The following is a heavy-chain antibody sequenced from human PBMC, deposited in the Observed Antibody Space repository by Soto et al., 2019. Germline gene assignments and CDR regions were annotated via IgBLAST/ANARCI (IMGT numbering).Heavy chain of an antibody. CDR1: GFTFDDYA. D-gene: IGHD3-9*01. V-gene: IGHV3-9*01. J-gene: IGHJ4*02. Sequence: GGSLRLSCAASGFTFDDYAMHWVRQAPGKGLEWVSGISWNSGSIGYADSVKGRFTISRDNAKNSLYLQINSLRAEDTALYYCAKGVIGYDILTGYYWDVFDDWGQGTLVTVSS. CDR2: ISWNSGSI. CDR3: AKGVIGYDILTGYYWDVFDD.